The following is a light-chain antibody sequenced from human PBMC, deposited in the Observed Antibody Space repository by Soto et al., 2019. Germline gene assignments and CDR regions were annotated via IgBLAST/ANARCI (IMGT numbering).Light chain of an antibody. V-gene: IGKV3-20*01. CDR2: STF. CDR3: QLYGSSWT. CDR1: QSDSSRF. J-gene: IGKJ1*01. Sequence: EIVLTQSPGTLSLSPGERATLSCRASQSDSSRFLAWYQQKPGQAPRLLIHSTFRRDTGIPDRFSGSGSGTDFNLTISRLEPEDYAVYYCQLYGSSWTFGQGTKVEIK.